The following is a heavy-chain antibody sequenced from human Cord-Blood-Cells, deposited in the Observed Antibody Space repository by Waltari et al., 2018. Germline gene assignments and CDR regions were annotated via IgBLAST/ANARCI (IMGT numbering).Heavy chain of an antibody. CDR2: INPNSGGT. CDR3: AGCSSTSCYVAFDI. D-gene: IGHD2-2*01. Sequence: QVQLVQSGAEVKKPGASVKVSCKASGYTFPGYYMHWVRQAPGQGLEWMGRINPNSGGTNYAQKFQGRVTMTSDTSISTAYMELSRLRSDDTAVYYCAGCSSTSCYVAFDIWGQGTMVTVSS. J-gene: IGHJ3*02. CDR1: GYTFPGYY. V-gene: IGHV1-2*06.